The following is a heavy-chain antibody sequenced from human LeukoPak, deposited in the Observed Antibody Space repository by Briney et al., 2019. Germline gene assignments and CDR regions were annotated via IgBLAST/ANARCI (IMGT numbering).Heavy chain of an antibody. J-gene: IGHJ4*02. D-gene: IGHD5-12*01. CDR2: ISYDGKT. CDR3: AREVASAGLDY. CDR1: GASINSYR. Sequence: SETLSLTCSVSGASINSYRWNWIRQPPGKGLEWIGYISYDGKTNYNPSLKSRLTLSVDTSKNQFSLNLNSVTAADTAVYYCAREVASAGLDYWGQGTLVTVSS. V-gene: IGHV4-59*01.